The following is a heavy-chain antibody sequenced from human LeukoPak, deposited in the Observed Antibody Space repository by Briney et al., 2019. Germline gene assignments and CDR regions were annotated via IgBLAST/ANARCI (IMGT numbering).Heavy chain of an antibody. CDR2: INANNGNT. Sequence: GASVKVSCKASGYTFTSYGITWVRQAPGQGLEWMGWINANNGNTNYAQNLQGRVTMTRDTSTSTAYMELRSLRSDDTAVYYCTTAPGQWLVRYFDYWGQGTLVTVSS. D-gene: IGHD6-19*01. CDR1: GYTFTSYG. J-gene: IGHJ4*02. CDR3: TTAPGQWLVRYFDY. V-gene: IGHV1-18*01.